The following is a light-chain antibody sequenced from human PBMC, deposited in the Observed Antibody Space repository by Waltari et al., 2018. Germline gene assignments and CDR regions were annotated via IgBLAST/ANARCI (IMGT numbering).Light chain of an antibody. CDR2: KIS. Sequence: VLTQTPLSSLVTLGQPASFSCSASQSLVHDNGNTFLNWLHQRPGQPPRLLIYKISHRFSGVPDRFSGHGAGTEFTLTISRVEPEDVGVYFCMQASHFPRTFGQGTKV. J-gene: IGKJ1*01. CDR1: QSLVHDNGNTF. V-gene: IGKV2-24*01. CDR3: MQASHFPRT.